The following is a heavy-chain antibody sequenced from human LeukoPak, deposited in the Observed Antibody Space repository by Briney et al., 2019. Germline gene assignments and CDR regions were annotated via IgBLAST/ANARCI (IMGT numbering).Heavy chain of an antibody. CDR3: AKDPYGTRYFDY. J-gene: IGHJ4*02. Sequence: GGSLRLSCVVSGFTVSSNYMSWVRQAPGKGLEWVSIIYSVGTTYYTDSVKGRFTISRDSSRNTVYLQMNSLRAEDTAVYYCAKDPYGTRYFDYWGQGTLVTVSS. CDR1: GFTVSSNY. V-gene: IGHV3-53*01. CDR2: IYSVGTT. D-gene: IGHD2-2*01.